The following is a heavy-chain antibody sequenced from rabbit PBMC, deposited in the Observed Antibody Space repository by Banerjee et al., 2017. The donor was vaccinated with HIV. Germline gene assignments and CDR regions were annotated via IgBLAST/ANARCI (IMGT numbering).Heavy chain of an antibody. V-gene: IGHV1S40*01. D-gene: IGHD8-1*01. Sequence: QSLEESGGDLVKPGASLTLSCKASGFDFSSYAITWVRQAPGKGLEYIGYITYRGSAYYASWVNGRFTISKTSSTTVTLQMTSLTAADTATYFCARDRYGGTYYNLWGPGTLVTVS. CDR2: ITYRGSA. CDR1: GFDFSSYA. J-gene: IGHJ4*01. CDR3: ARDRYGGTYYNL.